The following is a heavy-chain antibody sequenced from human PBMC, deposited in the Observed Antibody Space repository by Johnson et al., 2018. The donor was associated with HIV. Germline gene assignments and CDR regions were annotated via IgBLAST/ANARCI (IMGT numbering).Heavy chain of an antibody. CDR1: GFTFSSYG. V-gene: IGHV3-33*01. Sequence: QVQLVESGGGVVQPGRSLRLSCAASGFTFSSYGMHWVRQAPGKGLEWVAVIWYDGSNKYYTDSVKGRFTISRDNAKNTLYLQMNSRRAEDTAVYYCAREGDGYNYDAFDIWGQGTMVTVSS. CDR3: AREGDGYNYDAFDI. J-gene: IGHJ3*02. D-gene: IGHD5-24*01. CDR2: IWYDGSNK.